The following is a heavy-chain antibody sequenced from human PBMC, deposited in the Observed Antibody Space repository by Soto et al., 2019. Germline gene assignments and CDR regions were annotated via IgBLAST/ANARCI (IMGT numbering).Heavy chain of an antibody. CDR2: ISGSGGSA. D-gene: IGHD6-19*01. J-gene: IGHJ4*02. CDR1: GFTFRSYA. CDR3: AKDTAVSGTFVVTFDS. Sequence: EVQLVESGRGLVQPGGSLRLSCAASGFTFRSYAMSWVRQAPGKGLEWVSSISGSGGSAFYVDSVKGRFTISRDNSKNTLQLQMNSLRADDTAIYYCAKDTAVSGTFVVTFDSWGQGSLVTVSS. V-gene: IGHV3-23*04.